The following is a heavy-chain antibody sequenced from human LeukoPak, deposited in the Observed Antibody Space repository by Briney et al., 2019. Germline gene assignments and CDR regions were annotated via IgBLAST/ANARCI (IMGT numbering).Heavy chain of an antibody. CDR2: ISYDGDNK. Sequence: GGSLRLSCAASGFTFSSYGMHWVRQAPGKGQEWVAVISYDGDNKYYVDSVKGRFTISRDNSKNTLYLQMDSLGAEDTAVYYCAKGLGKATVTPLGYWGQGTLVTVSS. CDR1: GFTFSSYG. V-gene: IGHV3-30*18. J-gene: IGHJ4*02. D-gene: IGHD4-11*01. CDR3: AKGLGKATVTPLGY.